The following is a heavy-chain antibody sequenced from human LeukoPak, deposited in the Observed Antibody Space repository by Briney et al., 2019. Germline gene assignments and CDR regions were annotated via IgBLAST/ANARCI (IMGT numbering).Heavy chain of an antibody. Sequence: GGSLRLSCAASGFTFSSYWMSWVRQAPGKGLEWVANIKQDGSEKYYVDSVKGRFTISRDNAKNSLYLQMNSLRAEDAAVYFCAKAPVTSCRGAYCYPFDSWGQGTLVTVSS. V-gene: IGHV3-7*03. D-gene: IGHD2-21*01. J-gene: IGHJ4*02. CDR2: IKQDGSEK. CDR3: AKAPVTSCRGAYCYPFDS. CDR1: GFTFSSYW.